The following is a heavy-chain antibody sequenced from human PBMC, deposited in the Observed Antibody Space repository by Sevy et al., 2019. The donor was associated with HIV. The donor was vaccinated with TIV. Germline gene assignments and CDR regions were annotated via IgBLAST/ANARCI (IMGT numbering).Heavy chain of an antibody. J-gene: IGHJ4*02. CDR1: GFSISSGYY. D-gene: IGHD4-17*01. Sequence: SETLSLTCAVSGFSISSGYYWAWIRQPPGKGLEWIGSVYHSGSTFHNPSLKSRVTVSVDTSKNQRYLNLTSVTAADTALYYCTRRAGEVSFAYWGQGSLVTVSS. CDR3: TRRAGEVSFAY. V-gene: IGHV4-38-2*01. CDR2: VYHSGST.